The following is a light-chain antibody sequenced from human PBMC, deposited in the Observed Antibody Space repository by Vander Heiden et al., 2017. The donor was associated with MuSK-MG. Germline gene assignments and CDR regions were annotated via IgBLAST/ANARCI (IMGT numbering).Light chain of an antibody. CDR3: QQQKNWHHT. V-gene: IGKV3-15*01. Sequence: DTLTPQSPGTLSVSPGERVTLSCRASPSVSSNLSWYQQKPGQAPRLRIYGASTGATGIPTRFSGGGCGTEFILTISSLQSEDFGVYYCQQQKNWHHTFGQGTNLEIK. CDR1: PSVSSN. J-gene: IGKJ2*01. CDR2: GAS.